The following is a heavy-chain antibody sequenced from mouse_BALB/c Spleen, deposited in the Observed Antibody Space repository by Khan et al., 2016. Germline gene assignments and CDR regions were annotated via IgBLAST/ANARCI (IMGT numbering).Heavy chain of an antibody. CDR2: ILPGSGST. Sequence: QVQLQQSGAELMKPGASVKISCKATGYTFSSYWIEWVKQRPGHGLEWIGEILPGSGSTNYNEKFRGKATFTADTSSNTAYMQLSSLTSEDSAVHYCARTDRRGDFDYGGQGTTLTVSS. V-gene: IGHV1-9*01. J-gene: IGHJ2*01. CDR3: ARTDRRGDFDY. CDR1: GYTFSSYW.